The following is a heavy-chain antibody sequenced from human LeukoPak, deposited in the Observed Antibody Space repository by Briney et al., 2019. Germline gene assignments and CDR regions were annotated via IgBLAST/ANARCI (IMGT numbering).Heavy chain of an antibody. D-gene: IGHD3-3*01. CDR1: GGSFSGYC. CDR2: INHSGST. Sequence: SETLSLTCAVSGGSFSGYCWSWIRQPPGKGLEWIGEINHSGSTNYNPSLKSRVTISVDTSKNQFSLKLSSVTAADTAVYYCARVGVLRFLEWLPRNYYYYYYMDVWGKGTTVTVSS. CDR3: ARVGVLRFLEWLPRNYYYYYYMDV. J-gene: IGHJ6*03. V-gene: IGHV4-34*01.